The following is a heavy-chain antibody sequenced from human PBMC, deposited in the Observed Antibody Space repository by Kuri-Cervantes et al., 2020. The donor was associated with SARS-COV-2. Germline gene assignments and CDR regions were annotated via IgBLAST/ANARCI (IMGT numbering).Heavy chain of an antibody. CDR1: GFTFSDYY. J-gene: IGHJ3*02. D-gene: IGHD3-10*01. CDR2: ISGSGGST. V-gene: IGHV3-23*01. Sequence: GESLKISCAASGFTFSDYYITWIRQAPGKGLEWVSAISGSGGSTYYADSVKGRFTISRDNSKNTLYLQMNSLRAEDTAVYYCAKVQGNGENAFDIWGQGTMVTVSS. CDR3: AKVQGNGENAFDI.